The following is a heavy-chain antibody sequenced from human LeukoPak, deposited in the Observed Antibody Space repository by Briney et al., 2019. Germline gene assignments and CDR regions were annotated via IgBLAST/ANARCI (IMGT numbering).Heavy chain of an antibody. CDR3: ARAGDYFAFDI. V-gene: IGHV4-39*07. CDR2: IYYSGST. Sequence: SETLSLTCTVSGDSIRSTSYYWAWIRQPPGKGLECIGSIYYSGSTYYNPSLKSRVTISVDTSKNQFSLKLSSVTAADTAVYYCARAGDYFAFDIWGQGTMVTVSS. CDR1: GDSIRSTSYY. D-gene: IGHD4-17*01. J-gene: IGHJ3*02.